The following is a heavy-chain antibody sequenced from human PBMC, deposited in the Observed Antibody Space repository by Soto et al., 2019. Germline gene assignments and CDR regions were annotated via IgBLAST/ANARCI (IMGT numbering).Heavy chain of an antibody. CDR2: ISAYNGNT. Sequence: GASVNVSCKASGYTFTSYGISWVRQAPGQGLEWMGWISAYNGNTNYAQKLQGRVTMTTDTYTSTAYMELRSLRSDDTAVYYCAREKGIGWNDVGDGMDVWGQGTTVTVSS. J-gene: IGHJ6*02. CDR1: GYTFTSYG. V-gene: IGHV1-18*01. CDR3: AREKGIGWNDVGDGMDV. D-gene: IGHD1-1*01.